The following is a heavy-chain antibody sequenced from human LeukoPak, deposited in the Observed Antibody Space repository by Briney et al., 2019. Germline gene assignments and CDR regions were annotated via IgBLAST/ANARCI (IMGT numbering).Heavy chain of an antibody. CDR2: INQGGSVQ. V-gene: IGHV3-7*01. J-gene: IGHJ4*02. D-gene: IGHD5-12*01. CDR3: ARVEYSGWNLEY. Sequence: GGSLRLSCAASGFTFRSYWMSWVRQAPGKGLEWVANINQGGSVQYYMDSVKGRFTISRDDAKNSLYVQMNSLRGEDTAVYYCARVEYSGWNLEYWGQGTLVTVSP. CDR1: GFTFRSYW.